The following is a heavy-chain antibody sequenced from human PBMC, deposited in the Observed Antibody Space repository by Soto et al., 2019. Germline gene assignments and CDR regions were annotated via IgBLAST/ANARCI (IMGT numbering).Heavy chain of an antibody. Sequence: GQSLKISCQGSGYSFASYWIGWVRQMPGKGLEWMGIVYPSDSDTRYSPPFQGQVTISADKSTSTAYLQWSSLQASDTAMYYCARGPTTDYFAYWGQGTLVTVSS. V-gene: IGHV5-51*01. J-gene: IGHJ4*02. CDR1: GYSFASYW. CDR3: ARGPTTDYFAY. D-gene: IGHD1-26*01. CDR2: VYPSDSDT.